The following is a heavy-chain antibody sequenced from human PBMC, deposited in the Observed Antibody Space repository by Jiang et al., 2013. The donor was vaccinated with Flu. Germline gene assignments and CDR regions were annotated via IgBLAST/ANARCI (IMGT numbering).Heavy chain of an antibody. J-gene: IGHJ4*02. CDR1: GGTFSSYA. V-gene: IGHV1-69*06. CDR3: AVGDIVGATVSAAN. D-gene: IGHD1-26*01. CDR2: IIPIFGTA. Sequence: KKPGSSVKVSCKASGGTFSSYAISWVRQAPGQGLEWMGGIIPIFGTANYAQKFQGRVTITADKSTSTAYMELSSLRSEDTAVYYCAVGDIVGATVSAANWGQGTLVTVSS.